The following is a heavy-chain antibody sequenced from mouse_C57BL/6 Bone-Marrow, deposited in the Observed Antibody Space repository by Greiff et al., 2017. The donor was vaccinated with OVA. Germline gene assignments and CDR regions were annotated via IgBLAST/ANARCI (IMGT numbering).Heavy chain of an antibody. V-gene: IGHV1-81*01. CDR1: GYTFTSYG. CDR2: IYPRSGNT. Sequence: QVQLQQSGAELARPGASVKLSCKASGYTFTSYGISWVKQRTGQGLEWIGEIYPRSGNTYYNEKFKGKATLTADESSSTAYMELRSLTSEDSAVYFCAHYYGSYYYDYWGQGTTLTVSS. CDR3: AHYYGSYYYDY. J-gene: IGHJ2*01. D-gene: IGHD1-2*01.